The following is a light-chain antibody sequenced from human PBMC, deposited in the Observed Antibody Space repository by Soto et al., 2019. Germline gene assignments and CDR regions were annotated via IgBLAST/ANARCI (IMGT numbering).Light chain of an antibody. CDR3: QQYNNWPPWT. CDR1: QSVSSN. V-gene: IGKV3-15*01. J-gene: IGKJ1*01. CDR2: GAS. Sequence: EIVLTQSPATLSVSPGERATLSCRASQSVSSNLAWYQQKPGQAPRLLIYGASTSATGSPARFSGSGSGTEFTLTISSPQSEDFAVYYCQQYNNWPPWTFGQGTKVEIK.